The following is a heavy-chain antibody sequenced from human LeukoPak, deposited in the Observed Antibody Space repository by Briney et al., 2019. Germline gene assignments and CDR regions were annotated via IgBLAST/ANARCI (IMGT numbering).Heavy chain of an antibody. CDR1: EYSFTTYW. V-gene: IGHV5-51*01. D-gene: IGHD3-22*01. CDR2: TNPAKSDT. CDR3: ARVHYYETSDWGNYFDY. Sequence: GESLKISCKGSEYSFTTYWIGWVRQMPGKGLEYMGITNPAKSDTRYSPSFQGQISISVDKSTNTAYLQWSSLKASDTAMYYCARVHYYETSDWGNYFDYWGQGTLVTVSS. J-gene: IGHJ4*02.